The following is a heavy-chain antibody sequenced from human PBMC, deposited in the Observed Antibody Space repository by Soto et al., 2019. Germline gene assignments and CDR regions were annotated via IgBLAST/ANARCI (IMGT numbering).Heavy chain of an antibody. J-gene: IGHJ6*02. CDR2: IYYSGST. D-gene: IGHD6-13*01. Sequence: QVQLQESGPGLVKPSQPLSLTCTVSGGSISSGGYYWSWIRQHPGKGLEWIGYIYYSGSTYYNPSLKSRVTISVDTSKNPFSLKLSSVTAADTAVYYCATTMYSSSWYARTPEANYYGMDVWGQGTTVTVSS. CDR3: ATTMYSSSWYARTPEANYYGMDV. V-gene: IGHV4-31*03. CDR1: GGSISSGGYY.